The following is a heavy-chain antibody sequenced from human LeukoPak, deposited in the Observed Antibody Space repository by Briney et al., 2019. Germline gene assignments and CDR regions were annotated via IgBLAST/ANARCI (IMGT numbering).Heavy chain of an antibody. CDR2: IKQDGNEK. Sequence: GSLRLSCAASGFTFSNYWMSWVRQAPGKGPEWVANIKQDGNEKYYVDSVKGRFTISRDNAKNSLYLQMNSLRAEDTAVYYCARDDYGGTLYWGQGTLVTVSS. J-gene: IGHJ4*02. CDR3: ARDDYGGTLY. CDR1: GFTFSNYW. D-gene: IGHD4/OR15-4a*01. V-gene: IGHV3-7*01.